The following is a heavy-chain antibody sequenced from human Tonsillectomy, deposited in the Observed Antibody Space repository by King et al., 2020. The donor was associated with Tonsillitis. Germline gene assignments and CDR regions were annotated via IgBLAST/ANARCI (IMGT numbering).Heavy chain of an antibody. Sequence: VQLVESGGDLVQPGGSLRLSCAASGFTFSSYAMSWVRQAPGEGLEWGSGSRGGGGSTDDADSVKGRFTISRDTSKHTLYLQMISLRAEDTAVYYCAKDGDSSGYLGGYAFDIWGQGTMVTVSS. V-gene: IGHV3-23*04. CDR1: GFTFSSYA. CDR2: SRGGGGST. CDR3: AKDGDSSGYLGGYAFDI. D-gene: IGHD3-22*01. J-gene: IGHJ3*02.